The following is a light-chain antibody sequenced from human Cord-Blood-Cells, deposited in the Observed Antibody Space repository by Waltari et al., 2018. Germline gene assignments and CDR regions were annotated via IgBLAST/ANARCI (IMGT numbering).Light chain of an antibody. CDR2: ESS. CDR3: CSYAGSSTCVV. Sequence: QSALTQPASVSGSPGQSITISCTGTSSDVGSYNLVSWYQQHPGKAPKLMIYESSKRPSGVSNRFASSNSGNTASLTISGLQAEDEADYYCCSYAGSSTCVVFGGGTKLTVL. CDR1: SSDVGSYNL. J-gene: IGLJ2*01. V-gene: IGLV2-23*01.